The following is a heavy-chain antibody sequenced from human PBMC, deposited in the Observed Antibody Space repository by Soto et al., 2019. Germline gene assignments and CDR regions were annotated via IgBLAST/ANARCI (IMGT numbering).Heavy chain of an antibody. CDR1: GGSFSGYY. D-gene: IGHD3-10*01. Sequence: PSETLALTCAGYGGSFSGYYCNLIRQPPGKGLEWIGEINHSGSTNYNPALNGRLTIAVDTSKNQFSLKLSSVTAADTAVYYCARVVYCYGSGRGLFDPWGQGLLVT. V-gene: IGHV4-34*01. CDR2: INHSGST. CDR3: ARVVYCYGSGRGLFDP. J-gene: IGHJ5*02.